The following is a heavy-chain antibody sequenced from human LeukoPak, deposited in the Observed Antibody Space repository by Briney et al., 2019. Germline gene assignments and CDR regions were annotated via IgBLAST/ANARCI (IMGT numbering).Heavy chain of an antibody. CDR1: GGSISSYY. CDR3: ARRPVVRSLGAFDI. D-gene: IGHD2-15*01. J-gene: IGHJ3*02. V-gene: IGHV4-59*08. CDR2: IYYSGST. Sequence: SETLSLTCTVSGGSISSYYWSWIRQPPGKGLEWIGYIYYSGSTNYNPSLKSRVTISVDTSKNQFSLKLSSVTAADTAVYYCARRPVVRSLGAFDIWGQGTMVTVSS.